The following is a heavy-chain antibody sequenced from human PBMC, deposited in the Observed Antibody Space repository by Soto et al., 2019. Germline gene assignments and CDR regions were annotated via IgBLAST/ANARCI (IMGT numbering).Heavy chain of an antibody. CDR2: IKQDGNDK. CDR1: GFSFSSHW. J-gene: IGHJ4*02. D-gene: IGHD6-19*01. V-gene: IGHV3-7*03. Sequence: EVQLVESGGDLVQPGGSLRLSCADSGFSFSSHWMSWGRQAPGEGLEWVANIKQDGNDKRYVDSVKGRFTISRDNAKSSLYLQMNSLRADDMAVYYCARYSYSSGPQDSWGQGTLVTVSS. CDR3: ARYSYSSGPQDS.